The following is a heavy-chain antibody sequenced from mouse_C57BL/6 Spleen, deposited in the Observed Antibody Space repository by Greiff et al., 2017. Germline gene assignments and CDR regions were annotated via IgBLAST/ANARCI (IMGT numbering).Heavy chain of an antibody. CDR2: INPSNGGT. J-gene: IGHJ3*01. D-gene: IGHD1-3*01. Sequence: QVHVKQPGTELVKPGASVKLSCKASGYTFTSYWMHWVKQRPGQGLEWIGNINPSNGGTNYNEKFKSKATLTVDKSSSTAYMQLSSLTSEDSAVYYCARGELRGTWFAYWGQGTLVTVSA. CDR1: GYTFTSYW. CDR3: ARGELRGTWFAY. V-gene: IGHV1-53*01.